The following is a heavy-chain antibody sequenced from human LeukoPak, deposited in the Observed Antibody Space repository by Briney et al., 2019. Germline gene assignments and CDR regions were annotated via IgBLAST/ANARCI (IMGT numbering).Heavy chain of an antibody. CDR1: GGTFSSYA. Sequence: VASVKVSCKASGGTFSSYAISWVRQAPGQGLEWMGWINPNSGGTNYAQKFQGWVTMTRDTSISTAYMELSRLRSDDTAVYYCARSVSDFWSGYYIPLDYYGMDVWGQGTTVTVSS. D-gene: IGHD3-3*01. V-gene: IGHV1-2*04. J-gene: IGHJ6*02. CDR2: INPNSGGT. CDR3: ARSVSDFWSGYYIPLDYYGMDV.